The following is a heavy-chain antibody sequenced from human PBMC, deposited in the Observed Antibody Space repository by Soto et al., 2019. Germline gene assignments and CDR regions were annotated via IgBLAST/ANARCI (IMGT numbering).Heavy chain of an antibody. CDR3: AKDMGSGGSSGSFDP. V-gene: IGHV3-9*01. CDR2: ISWNSGSI. J-gene: IGHJ5*02. Sequence: GGSLRLSCAASGFTFDDYAMHWFRQAPGKGLEWVSGISWNSGSIGYADSVKGRFTISRDSAKNSLYLQMNSLRAEDTALYYCAKDMGSGGSSGSFDPWGQGTLVTVSS. CDR1: GFTFDDYA. D-gene: IGHD2-15*01.